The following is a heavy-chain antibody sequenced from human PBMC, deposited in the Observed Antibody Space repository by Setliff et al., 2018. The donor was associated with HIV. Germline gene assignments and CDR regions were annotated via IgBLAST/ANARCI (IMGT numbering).Heavy chain of an antibody. CDR2: INPSGGST. CDR1: GYTFTSYY. CDR3: ARAGEMATIKPSAFDI. V-gene: IGHV1-46*01. J-gene: IGHJ3*02. Sequence: ASVKVSCKASGYTFTSYYMHWVRQAPGQGLEWMGIINPSGGSTSYAQKFQGRVTMTRDTSTSTVYMELSSLRSEDTAVYYCARAGEMATIKPSAFDIWGQGTMVTVSS. D-gene: IGHD5-12*01.